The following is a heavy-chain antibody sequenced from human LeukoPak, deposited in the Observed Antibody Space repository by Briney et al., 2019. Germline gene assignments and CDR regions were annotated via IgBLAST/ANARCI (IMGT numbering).Heavy chain of an antibody. CDR3: AKDKYSGSYWGAFDI. V-gene: IGHV3-11*01. CDR2: ISSSVGTI. J-gene: IGHJ3*02. CDR1: GFTFSDYY. Sequence: GGSLRLSCAASGFTFSDYYMSWIRQAPGKGLEWVSYISSSVGTIYYADSVKGRFTISRDNAKNSLYLQMNSLRAEDMALYYCAKDKYSGSYWGAFDIWGQGTMVTVSS. D-gene: IGHD1-26*01.